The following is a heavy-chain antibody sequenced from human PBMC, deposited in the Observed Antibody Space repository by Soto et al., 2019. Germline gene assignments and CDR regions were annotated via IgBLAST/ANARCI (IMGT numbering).Heavy chain of an antibody. CDR3: ARKVPRGVSITMVRGVIPYNWFDP. J-gene: IGHJ5*02. CDR1: GGSFSGYY. CDR2: INHSGST. V-gene: IGHV4-34*01. Sequence: SETLSLTCAVYGGSFSGYYWSWIRQPPGKGLEWIGEINHSGSTNYNPSLKSRVTISVDTSKNQFSLKLSSVTAADTAVYYCARKVPRGVSITMVRGVIPYNWFDPWGQGTLVTAPQ. D-gene: IGHD3-10*01.